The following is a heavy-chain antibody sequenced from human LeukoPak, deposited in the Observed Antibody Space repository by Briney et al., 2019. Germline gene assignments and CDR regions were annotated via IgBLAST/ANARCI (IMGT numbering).Heavy chain of an antibody. D-gene: IGHD2-15*01. CDR2: FDPEDGET. J-gene: IGHJ6*02. CDR3: ATSLRAGYYYYGMDV. V-gene: IGHV1-24*01. Sequence: ASVKVSCKVSGYTLTELSMHWVRQAPGKGLEGMGGFDPEDGETIYAQKFQGRVTMTEDTSTDTAYMELSSLRSEDTAVYYCATSLRAGYYYYGMDVWGQGTTVTVSS. CDR1: GYTLTELS.